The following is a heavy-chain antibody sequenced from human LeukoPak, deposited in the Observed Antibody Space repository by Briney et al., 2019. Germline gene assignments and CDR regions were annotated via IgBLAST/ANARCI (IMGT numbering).Heavy chain of an antibody. Sequence: GGSLRLSCAASGFTFSSYGMHWVRQAPGKGLEWVAVISYDGSNKYYADSVKGRFTISRDNSKNTLYLQMNRLRAEDTAVYYCAQDRSGSPLEYYFDYWGQGTLVTLSS. CDR2: ISYDGSNK. CDR3: AQDRSGSPLEYYFDY. V-gene: IGHV3-30*18. CDR1: GFTFSSYG. D-gene: IGHD3-16*02. J-gene: IGHJ4*02.